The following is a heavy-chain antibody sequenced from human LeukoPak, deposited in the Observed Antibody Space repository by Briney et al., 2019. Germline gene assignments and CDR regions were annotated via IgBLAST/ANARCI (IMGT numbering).Heavy chain of an antibody. CDR3: ARSAYSSGWYGGVNWFDP. CDR1: GGSISNYY. D-gene: IGHD6-19*01. Sequence: PSETLSLTCTVSGGSISNYYWSWIRQPPGKGLEWIGYIYYSGSTNYNPSLKSRVTISVDTSKNQFSLKLSSGTAAETAVYYCARSAYSSGWYGGVNWFDPWGQGTLVTVSS. CDR2: IYYSGST. J-gene: IGHJ5*02. V-gene: IGHV4-59*01.